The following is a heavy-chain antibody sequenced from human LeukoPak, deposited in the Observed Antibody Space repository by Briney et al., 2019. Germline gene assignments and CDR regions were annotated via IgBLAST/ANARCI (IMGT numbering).Heavy chain of an antibody. V-gene: IGHV3-53*01. D-gene: IGHD6-13*01. CDR2: INGGGNT. Sequence: HPGGSLRLSCAASRFIFSDYYMSWVRQAPGKGLEWVSHINGGGNTDYADSVKGRFTISRDNSKNTLFLQMNSLRAEDTAVYYCAKPQIAAAVPFDYWGQGTLVTVSS. CDR3: AKPQIAAAVPFDY. CDR1: RFIFSDYY. J-gene: IGHJ4*02.